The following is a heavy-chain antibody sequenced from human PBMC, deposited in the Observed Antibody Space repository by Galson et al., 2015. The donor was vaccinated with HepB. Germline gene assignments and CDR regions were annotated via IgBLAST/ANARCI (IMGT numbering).Heavy chain of an antibody. CDR1: GFTFSSYA. CDR2: ISYDGSNK. CDR3: ARDRYYDSSVYYPYYYYYYGMDV. D-gene: IGHD3-22*01. J-gene: IGHJ6*04. Sequence: SLRLSCAASGFTFSSYAMHWVRQAPGKGLEWVAVISYDGSNKYYADSVKGRFTISRDNSKNTLYLQMNSLRAEDTAVYYCARDRYYDSSVYYPYYYYYYGMDVWGEGTTVTVSA. V-gene: IGHV3-30*04.